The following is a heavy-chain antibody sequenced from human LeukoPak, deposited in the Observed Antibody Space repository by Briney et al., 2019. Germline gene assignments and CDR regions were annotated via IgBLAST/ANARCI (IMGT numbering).Heavy chain of an antibody. CDR2: ISSSSSYI. D-gene: IGHD4-17*01. CDR1: GFIFSSYS. Sequence: PGGSLRLSCAASGFIFSSYSMNWVRQAPGKGLEWVSSISSSSSYIYYADSVKGRFTISRDNAKNSVYLQMNSLRAEDTAVYYCARDHYDYGQPFDYWGQGTLVTVSS. V-gene: IGHV3-21*01. J-gene: IGHJ4*02. CDR3: ARDHYDYGQPFDY.